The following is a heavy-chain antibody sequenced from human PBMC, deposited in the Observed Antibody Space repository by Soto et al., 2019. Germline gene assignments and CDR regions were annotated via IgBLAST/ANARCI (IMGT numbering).Heavy chain of an antibody. CDR1: GGSISSGGYY. CDR3: ARDIGANCSGGSCYFGWFDP. D-gene: IGHD2-15*01. J-gene: IGHJ5*02. Sequence: TLSLTCTVSGGSISSGGYYWSWIRQHPGKGLEWIGYIYYSGSTYYNPSLKSRVTISVDTSKNQFSLKLSSVTAADTAVYYCARDIGANCSGGSCYFGWFDPWGQGTLVTVSS. V-gene: IGHV4-31*03. CDR2: IYYSGST.